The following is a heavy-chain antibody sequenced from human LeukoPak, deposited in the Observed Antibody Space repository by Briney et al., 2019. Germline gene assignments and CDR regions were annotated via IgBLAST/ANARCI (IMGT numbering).Heavy chain of an antibody. CDR2: IYYSGST. CDR3: ASSGYCSGGSCSGGAFDI. Sequence: SETLSLTCTVSGGSISSGSYYWGWIRQPPGKGLEWIGSIYYSGSTYYNPSLKSRVTISGDTSKNQFSLKLSSVTAADTAVYYCASSGYCSGGSCSGGAFDIWGQGTMVTVSS. V-gene: IGHV4-39*07. CDR1: GGSISSGSYY. D-gene: IGHD2-15*01. J-gene: IGHJ3*02.